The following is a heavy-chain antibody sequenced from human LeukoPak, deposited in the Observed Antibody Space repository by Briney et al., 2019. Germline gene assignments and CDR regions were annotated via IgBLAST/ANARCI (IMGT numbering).Heavy chain of an antibody. Sequence: PGGSLRLSCAASGFTVSSNYMSWVRQAAGKGLEWVSIIYSAGSTYYADSVRGRFTISRDSSKNTVSLQMNSLRVDDTAVYFCASGGTGARKYYSDPFHYWGQGTLVTVSS. CDR1: GFTVSSNY. V-gene: IGHV3-53*01. CDR3: ASGGTGARKYYSDPFHY. CDR2: IYSAGST. D-gene: IGHD3-10*01. J-gene: IGHJ4*02.